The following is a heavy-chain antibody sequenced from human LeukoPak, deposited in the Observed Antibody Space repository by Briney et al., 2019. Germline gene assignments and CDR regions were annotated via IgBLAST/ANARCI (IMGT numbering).Heavy chain of an antibody. CDR2: IYTSGST. J-gene: IGHJ4*02. Sequence: SETLSLTCTVSGGSISSGSYYWSWIRQPAGKGLEWIGRIYTSGSTNYNPSLKSRVTISVDTSKNQFSLKLSSVTAADTAVYYCARGGLRYFDWSNPFDYWGQGTLVTVSS. CDR3: ARGGLRYFDWSNPFDY. V-gene: IGHV4-61*02. D-gene: IGHD3-9*01. CDR1: GGSISSGSYY.